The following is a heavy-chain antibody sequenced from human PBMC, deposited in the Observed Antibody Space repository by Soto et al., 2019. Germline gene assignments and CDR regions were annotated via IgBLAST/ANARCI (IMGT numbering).Heavy chain of an antibody. Sequence: GGSVRLSCAASGFTFSSYGMHWVRQAPGKGLEWVAVIWYDGSNKYYADSVKGRFTISRDNSKNTLYLQMNSLRAEDTAVYYCARESIAVAGLHFYYYYGMDVWGQGTTVTVSS. CDR1: GFTFSSYG. CDR2: IWYDGSNK. D-gene: IGHD6-19*01. CDR3: ARESIAVAGLHFYYYYGMDV. J-gene: IGHJ6*02. V-gene: IGHV3-33*01.